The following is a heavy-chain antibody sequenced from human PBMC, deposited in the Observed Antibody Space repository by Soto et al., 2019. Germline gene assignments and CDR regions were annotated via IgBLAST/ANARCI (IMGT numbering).Heavy chain of an antibody. V-gene: IGHV3-30*18. CDR2: ISYDGSNK. D-gene: IGHD6-6*01. Sequence: QVQLVESGGGVVQPGRSLRLSCAASGFTFSSYGMHWVRQAPGKGLEWVAVISYDGSNKYYADSVKGRFTISRDNSKNTLYLQMNSLRAEDTAVYYCAKDPEYSSSTESYYYYYYMDVWGKGTTVTVSS. CDR1: GFTFSSYG. J-gene: IGHJ6*03. CDR3: AKDPEYSSSTESYYYYYYMDV.